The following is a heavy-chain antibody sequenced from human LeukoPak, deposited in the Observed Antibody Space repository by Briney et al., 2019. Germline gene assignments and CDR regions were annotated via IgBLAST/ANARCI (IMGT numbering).Heavy chain of an antibody. V-gene: IGHV3-7*01. CDR2: IKQDGSEK. J-gene: IGHJ4*02. CDR1: GFTFTTYG. CDR3: ARDPSYYYDSSGYEEDGY. D-gene: IGHD3-22*01. Sequence: SGGSLRLSGAASGFTFTTYGMTWFRQAPGKGLEWLANIKQDGSEKYYVDSVEGRFTISRDNSKNTLYLQMNSLRAEDTAVYYCARDPSYYYDSSGYEEDGYWGQGTLVTVSS.